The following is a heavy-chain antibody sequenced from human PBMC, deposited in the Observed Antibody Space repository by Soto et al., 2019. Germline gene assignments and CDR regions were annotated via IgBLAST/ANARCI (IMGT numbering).Heavy chain of an antibody. Sequence: QVQLVQSGAEVKKPGASVKVSCKASGYTFANYFMHWVRQAPGQGLEWVGIINPSGTSTTCAQKFQGRVTVTRDTSTTTLYMELSSLRSDDTAVYYCVIDSGGHSLDYWGQGTLVTVSS. CDR2: INPSGTST. J-gene: IGHJ4*02. CDR3: VIDSGGHSLDY. D-gene: IGHD2-15*01. CDR1: GYTFANYF. V-gene: IGHV1-46*01.